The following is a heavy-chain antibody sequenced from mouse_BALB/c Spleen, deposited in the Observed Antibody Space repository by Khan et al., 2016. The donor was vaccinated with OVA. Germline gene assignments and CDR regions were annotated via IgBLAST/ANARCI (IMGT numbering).Heavy chain of an antibody. CDR2: ISPGSGDT. CDR3: ARWNYFASTFAY. D-gene: IGHD1-1*01. Sequence: QVQLKESGAELARPGASVKLSCKASGYTFTDYYINWVKQRTGQGLEWIGEISPGSGDTYYNERFKGKATLTADKSSSTAYMQLSSLTSEASAVYYCARWNYFASTFAYWGQGTLVTVSA. V-gene: IGHV1-77*01. CDR1: GYTFTDYY. J-gene: IGHJ3*01.